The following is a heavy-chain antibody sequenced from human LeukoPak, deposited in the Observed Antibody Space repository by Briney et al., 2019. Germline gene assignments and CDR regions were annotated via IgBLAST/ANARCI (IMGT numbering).Heavy chain of an antibody. V-gene: IGHV3-64*01. CDR1: GFTFSSYA. Sequence: GGSLRLSCAASGFTFSSYAMLWVRQAPGKGLEYVSAISSNGGSTYYANSVKGRFTISRDNSKNTLYLQMGSLRAEDMAVYYCARGTRGFDYWGQGTLVTVSS. D-gene: IGHD3-10*01. J-gene: IGHJ4*02. CDR2: ISSNGGST. CDR3: ARGTRGFDY.